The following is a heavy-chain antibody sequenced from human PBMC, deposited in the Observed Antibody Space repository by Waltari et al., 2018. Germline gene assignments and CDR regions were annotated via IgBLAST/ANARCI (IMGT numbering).Heavy chain of an antibody. CDR1: GFTFGNHG. CDR3: AKGPDSSGYYSNWFDP. D-gene: IGHD3-22*01. J-gene: IGHJ5*02. Sequence: QVQLVESGGGVVQPGGSLRLSCAASGFTFGNHGIHWVRQAPGKGLGWVAFIWSDETNKHYADSVQGRFTISRDNSKNTVFLQMNSLRTEDTAVYYCAKGPDSSGYYSNWFDPWGQGILVTVSS. V-gene: IGHV3-30*02. CDR2: IWSDETNK.